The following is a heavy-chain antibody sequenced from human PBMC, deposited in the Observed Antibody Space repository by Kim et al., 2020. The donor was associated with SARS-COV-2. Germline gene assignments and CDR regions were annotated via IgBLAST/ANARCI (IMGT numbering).Heavy chain of an antibody. J-gene: IGHJ4*02. CDR1: GGTFSSYA. D-gene: IGHD2-2*01. V-gene: IGHV1-69*13. CDR3: ASDKFWTVRGSSTFCFDY. CDR2: IIPIFGTA. Sequence: SVKVSCKASGGTFSSYAISWVRQAPGQGLEWMGGIIPIFGTANYAQKFQGRVTITADASTSTAYMELSSLRSEDTAVYYCASDKFWTVRGSSTFCFDYWGQGTMVTVSS.